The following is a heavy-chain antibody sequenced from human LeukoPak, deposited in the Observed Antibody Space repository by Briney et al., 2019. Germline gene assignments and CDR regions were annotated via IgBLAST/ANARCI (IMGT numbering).Heavy chain of an antibody. CDR3: AKGRRGAAAAGRMFDC. CDR1: GFTFSSYA. Sequence: GGSLRLSCAASGFTFSSYAMSWVRQAPGKGLEWVSAISGSGGSTYYADSVKGRFTISRDNSKNTLYLQMNSLRAEDTAVYYCAKGRRGAAAAGRMFDCWGQRTLVTVSS. J-gene: IGHJ4*02. D-gene: IGHD6-13*01. CDR2: ISGSGGST. V-gene: IGHV3-23*01.